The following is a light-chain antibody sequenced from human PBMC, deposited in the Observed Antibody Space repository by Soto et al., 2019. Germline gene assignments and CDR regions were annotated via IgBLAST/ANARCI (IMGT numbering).Light chain of an antibody. CDR2: GAY. CDR3: QQYDTWPPLT. CDR1: QTVGTK. V-gene: IGKV3-15*01. J-gene: IGKJ4*01. Sequence: EIVMTQSPATLSVSPGERATLSCRASQTVGTKLAWYQQKPGQAPRLLIYGAYTRATGIPARFSGSGSGTEFTLTISSLQSEDFAVYYCQQYDTWPPLTFGGGTKVEIK.